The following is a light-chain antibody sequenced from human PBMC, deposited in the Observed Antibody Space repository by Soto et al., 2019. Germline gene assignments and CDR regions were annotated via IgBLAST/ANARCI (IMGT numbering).Light chain of an antibody. J-gene: IGLJ3*02. CDR2: EDD. V-gene: IGLV6-57*03. Sequence: FLLTQPHSVSESPGKTVTISCTRSSGSVASNYVQWYQRRPGSAPSLLIYEDDQRSAGVPDRLSGCIDSSSNSASLTVSGVRPVYEAEEYCQWFAYDNLNWVFCGGPQLT. CDR1: SGSVASNY. CDR3: QWFAYDNLNWV.